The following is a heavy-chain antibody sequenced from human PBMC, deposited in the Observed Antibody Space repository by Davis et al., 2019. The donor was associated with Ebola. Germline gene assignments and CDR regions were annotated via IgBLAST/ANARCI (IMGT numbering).Heavy chain of an antibody. Sequence: HTGGSLRLSCSVSGFMFSSYWMHWVRHAPGKGLVWVSRINSDGSSTSYADSVKGRFTISRDNSKNTLYLQMNSLRAEDTAVYYCARVDRRGDHDYWGQGTLDTVSS. V-gene: IGHV3-74*01. CDR3: ARVDRRGDHDY. CDR1: GFMFSSYW. CDR2: INSDGSST. J-gene: IGHJ4*02. D-gene: IGHD4-17*01.